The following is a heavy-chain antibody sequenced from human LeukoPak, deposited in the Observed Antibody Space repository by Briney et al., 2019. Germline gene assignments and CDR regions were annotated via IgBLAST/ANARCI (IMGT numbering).Heavy chain of an antibody. Sequence: PGGSLRLSCAASGFTFSSYGMHWVRQAPGKGLEWVAFIRYDGSNKYYADSVKGRFTISRDNSKNTLYLQMNSLRAEDTAVYYCAIGVAVAGPPVDYWGQGTLVTVSS. J-gene: IGHJ4*02. D-gene: IGHD6-19*01. CDR3: AIGVAVAGPPVDY. CDR1: GFTFSSYG. CDR2: IRYDGSNK. V-gene: IGHV3-30*02.